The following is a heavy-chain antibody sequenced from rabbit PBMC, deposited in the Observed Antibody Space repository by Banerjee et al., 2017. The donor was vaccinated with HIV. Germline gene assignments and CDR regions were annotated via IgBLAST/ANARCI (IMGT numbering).Heavy chain of an antibody. CDR1: GFSFSSSYW. D-gene: IGHD1-1*01. Sequence: QQQLEESGGGLVKPGGTLTLTCTASGFSFSSSYWICWVRQAPGKGLEWIACIVDGSSDGSYYATWATGRFTISKTSSTTVTLQMTSLTAADTATYFCARDSIYVSSSDYPDWLDLWGQGTLVTVS. J-gene: IGHJ5*01. CDR3: ARDSIYVSSSDYPDWLDL. CDR2: IVDGSSDGS. V-gene: IGHV1S45*01.